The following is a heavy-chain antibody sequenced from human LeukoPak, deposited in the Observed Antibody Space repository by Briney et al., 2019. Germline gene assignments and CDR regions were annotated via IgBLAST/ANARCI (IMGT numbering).Heavy chain of an antibody. J-gene: IGHJ4*02. D-gene: IGHD3-3*01. CDR1: GFTFSSYS. V-gene: IGHV3-21*04. Sequence: GGSLRLSCAASGFTFSSYSMNWVRQAPGKGLEWVSSISSSSSFIFYADSLKGRFTISRDNAKNSLYLQMNSLRAEDTAVYYCAKDLDFWSGYYGYWGQGTLVTVSS. CDR2: ISSSSSFI. CDR3: AKDLDFWSGYYGY.